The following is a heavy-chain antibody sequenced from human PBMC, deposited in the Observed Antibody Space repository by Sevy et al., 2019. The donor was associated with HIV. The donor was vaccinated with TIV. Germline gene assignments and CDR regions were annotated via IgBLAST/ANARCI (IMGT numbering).Heavy chain of an antibody. V-gene: IGHV4-4*07. J-gene: IGHJ4*02. D-gene: IGHD3-22*01. CDR1: GGSISSYY. CDR2: IYTSGST. CDR3: ARDRGYYDSSGYYYVDY. Sequence: SETLSLTCTVSGGSISSYYWSWIRQPAGKGLEWIGRIYTSGSTNYNPSLKSRVTMSVDTSKNQLSLKLSSVTAADTAVYYCARDRGYYDSSGYYYVDYWGQGTLVTVSS.